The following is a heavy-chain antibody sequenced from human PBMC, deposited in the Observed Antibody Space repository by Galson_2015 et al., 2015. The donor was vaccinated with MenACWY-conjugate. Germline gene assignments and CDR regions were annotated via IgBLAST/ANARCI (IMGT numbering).Heavy chain of an antibody. D-gene: IGHD6-6*01. J-gene: IGHJ6*03. CDR2: IYHSGST. CDR1: GGSASSSGYY. Sequence: SETLSLTCPVSGGSASSSGYYWSWIRQPPGKGMEWIGYIYHSGSTNYNPSLKSRVTISVDTSKNQFSLKLSSVTAADTAVYYCARGQPYSSSSYYYYYYYMDVWGKGTTVTVSS. V-gene: IGHV4-61*08. CDR3: ARGQPYSSSSYYYYYYYMDV.